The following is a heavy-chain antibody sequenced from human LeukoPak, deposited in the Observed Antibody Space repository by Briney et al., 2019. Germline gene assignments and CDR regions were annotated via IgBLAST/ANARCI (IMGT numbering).Heavy chain of an antibody. CDR1: GFTFSSYE. CDR2: ISSSGSTI. Sequence: GGSLRLSCAASGFTFSSYEMNWVRQAPGKGLEWVSYISSSGSTIYYADSVKGRFTISRDNAKNSLYLQMNSLRAEDTAVYYCARGARDYDILTGYWDASDYWGQGTLVTVSS. CDR3: ARGARDYDILTGYWDASDY. V-gene: IGHV3-48*03. J-gene: IGHJ4*02. D-gene: IGHD3-9*01.